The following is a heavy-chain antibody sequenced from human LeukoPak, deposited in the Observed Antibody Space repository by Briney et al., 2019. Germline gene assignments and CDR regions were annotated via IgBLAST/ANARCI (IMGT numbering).Heavy chain of an antibody. D-gene: IGHD3-22*01. CDR2: IYTSGST. J-gene: IGHJ4*02. V-gene: IGHV4-61*02. CDR1: GNSLSSGDNY. Sequence: SETLSLTCTVSGNSLSSGDNYWRWLRQPAGTGLEWIGRIYTSGSTNYNPSLKSRVTISGDTSKNQFSLRLSSVTAADTAVYYCARASYSYDINGWVPFDYWGQGTLVTVSS. CDR3: ARASYSYDINGWVPFDY.